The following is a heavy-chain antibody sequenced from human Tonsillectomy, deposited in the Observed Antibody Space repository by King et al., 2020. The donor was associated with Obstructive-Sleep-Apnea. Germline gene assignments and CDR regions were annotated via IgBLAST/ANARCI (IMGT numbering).Heavy chain of an antibody. CDR1: GGSFSGYY. D-gene: IGHD6-13*01. V-gene: IGHV4-34*01. CDR2: INHSGST. J-gene: IGHJ1*01. Sequence: VQLQQWGAGLLKPSETLSLTCAVYGGSFSGYYWSWIRQPPGKGLEWIGEINHSGSTNYNPSLKSRVTISVDTTKNQFSLKLSSVTAADTSVYYCARGRWVAAAGTRYFQHWGQGTLVTVSS. CDR3: ARGRWVAAAGTRYFQH.